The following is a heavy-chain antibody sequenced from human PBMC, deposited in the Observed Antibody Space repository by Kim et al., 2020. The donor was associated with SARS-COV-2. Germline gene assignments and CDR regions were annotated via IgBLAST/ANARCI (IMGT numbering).Heavy chain of an antibody. V-gene: IGHV7-4-1*02. CDR1: GYTFTSYA. Sequence: ASVKVSCKASGYTFTSYAMNWVRQAPGQGLEWMGWINTNTGNPTYAQGFTGRFVFSLDTSVSTAYLQISSLKAEDTAVYYCARKILTGYLDAFDIWGQGTMVTVSS. CDR3: ARKILTGYLDAFDI. CDR2: INTNTGNP. J-gene: IGHJ3*02. D-gene: IGHD3-9*01.